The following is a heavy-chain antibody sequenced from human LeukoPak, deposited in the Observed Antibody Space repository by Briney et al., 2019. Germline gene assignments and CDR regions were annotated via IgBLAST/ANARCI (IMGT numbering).Heavy chain of an antibody. J-gene: IGHJ4*02. CDR2: IYCSGGT. Sequence: SETLSLTCTVSGGSISSYYWSWIRQPPGKGLEWISYIYCSGGTNYNTSLKSRVTISVDTSKNQFFLKLSSVTAADTAEYYCARGGSGTYLSHLRFDYWGQGTLVTVSS. D-gene: IGHD3-10*01. V-gene: IGHV4-59*01. CDR3: ARGGSGTYLSHLRFDY. CDR1: GGSISSYY.